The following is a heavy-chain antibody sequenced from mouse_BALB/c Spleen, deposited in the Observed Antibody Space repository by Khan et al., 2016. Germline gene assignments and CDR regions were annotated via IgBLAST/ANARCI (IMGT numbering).Heavy chain of an antibody. V-gene: IGHV1-9*01. CDR3: ARMWDGYDQWFVY. J-gene: IGHJ3*01. CDR2: ILPGGGTT. D-gene: IGHD2-2*01. Sequence: QVQLKQSGAELVKPGASVKISCKATGYTFSSYWIEWVKQRPGHGLEWIGEILPGGGTTNYNEKFKGKATFTADISSNTAYMQLSSLTSEDSAVYYCARMWDGYDQWFVYWGQGTLVTVSA. CDR1: GYTFSSYW.